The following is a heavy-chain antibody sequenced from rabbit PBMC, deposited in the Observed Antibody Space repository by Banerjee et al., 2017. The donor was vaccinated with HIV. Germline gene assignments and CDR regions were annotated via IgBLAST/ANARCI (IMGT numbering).Heavy chain of an antibody. CDR2: IAAGSSGST. CDR3: ARSYNL. V-gene: IGHV1S40*01. J-gene: IGHJ6*01. D-gene: IGHD1-1*01. Sequence: QSLEESGGDLVKPGASLTLTCKASGFSYSGGHDMCWVRQAPGKGVEWIACIAAGSSGSTYYASWAKGRFTISKTSSTTVTLQMTSLTAADTATYFCARSYNLWGPGTLVTVS. CDR1: GFSYSGGHD.